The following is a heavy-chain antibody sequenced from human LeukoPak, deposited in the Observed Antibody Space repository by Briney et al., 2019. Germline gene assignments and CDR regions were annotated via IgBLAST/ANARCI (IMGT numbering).Heavy chain of an antibody. Sequence: SETLSLTCTVSGGSISSYYWSWIRQPAGKGLEWIGRIYTSGSTNYNPSLKSRVTMSVDTSKNQFPLKLSSVTAADTAVYYCARESVVVPAAIPTYYYYYMDVWGKGTTVTVSS. J-gene: IGHJ6*03. D-gene: IGHD2-2*01. CDR3: ARESVVVPAAIPTYYYYYMDV. V-gene: IGHV4-4*07. CDR1: GGSISSYY. CDR2: IYTSGST.